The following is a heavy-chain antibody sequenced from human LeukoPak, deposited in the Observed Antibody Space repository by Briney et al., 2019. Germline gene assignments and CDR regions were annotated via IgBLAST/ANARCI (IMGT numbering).Heavy chain of an antibody. D-gene: IGHD3-10*01. V-gene: IGHV4-4*02. CDR2: IHHSGTT. CDR3: ARDPRWFGELLPYYFDY. Sequence: SGTLSLTCAVSGASISNTHWWNWVRQPPGKGLGWIGEIHHSGTTDYNPSLKSRVTISVDKSKNQFSLSLSSVTAADTAVYYCARDPRWFGELLPYYFDYWGQGTLVTVSS. CDR1: GASISNTHW. J-gene: IGHJ4*02.